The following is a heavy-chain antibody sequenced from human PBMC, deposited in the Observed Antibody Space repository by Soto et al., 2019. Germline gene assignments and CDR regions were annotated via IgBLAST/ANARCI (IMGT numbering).Heavy chain of an antibody. D-gene: IGHD3-9*01. Sequence: QVQLVQSGAEVKKPGASVKVSCKASGYTFTSYGISWVRQAPGQGLEWMGWISAYNGNTNYAQKLQGRVTMNTDTSTSTAYMEMRSLRSDDTAVYYCTRYWSDFLPRVRYFDWLHPAGVDYGGQGTLVTASS. CDR1: GYTFTSYG. CDR2: ISAYNGNT. CDR3: TRYWSDFLPRVRYFDWLHPAGVDY. V-gene: IGHV1-18*01. J-gene: IGHJ4*02.